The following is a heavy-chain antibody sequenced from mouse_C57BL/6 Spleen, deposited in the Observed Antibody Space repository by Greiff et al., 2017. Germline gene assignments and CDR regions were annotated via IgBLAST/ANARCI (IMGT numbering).Heavy chain of an antibody. D-gene: IGHD2-10*02. CDR3: ARGYEDY. J-gene: IGHJ2*01. V-gene: IGHV3-6*01. CDR1: GYSITSGYY. Sequence: EVKLQESGPGLVKPSQSLSLTCSVTGYSITSGYYWNWIRQFPGNKLEWMGYISYDGSNNYNPSLKNRISITRDTSKNQFFLKLNSVTTEDTATYYCARGYEDYWGQGTTLTVSS. CDR2: ISYDGSN.